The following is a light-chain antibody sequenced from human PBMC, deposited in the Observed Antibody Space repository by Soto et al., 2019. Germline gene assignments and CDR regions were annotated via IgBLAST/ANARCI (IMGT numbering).Light chain of an antibody. J-gene: IGKJ1*01. CDR2: GAS. Sequence: EIVMTQSPATLSASPGERASLSCRASQSVGSNLAWYQQKAGQAPRLLISGASTRATGIPARFSGSGSGTEFTLTISSLQPEDFAVYYCQQHNNGPRTFGQGTKVEFK. CDR1: QSVGSN. CDR3: QQHNNGPRT. V-gene: IGKV3-15*01.